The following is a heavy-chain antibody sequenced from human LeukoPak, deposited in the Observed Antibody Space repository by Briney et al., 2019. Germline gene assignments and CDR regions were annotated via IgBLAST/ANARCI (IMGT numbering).Heavy chain of an antibody. V-gene: IGHV3-21*01. D-gene: IGHD3-10*01. CDR1: GFTFSSHS. J-gene: IGHJ6*03. Sequence: GGSLRLSCAASGFTFSSHSMNWVRRAPGKGLQWVSFISSRSGYIYYADSVKGRFTISRDNAKNSLYLQMNSLRAEDTAVYYCARVGRGSGSYTPPSLFYMDVWGKGTTVTVSS. CDR2: ISSRSGYI. CDR3: ARVGRGSGSYTPPSLFYMDV.